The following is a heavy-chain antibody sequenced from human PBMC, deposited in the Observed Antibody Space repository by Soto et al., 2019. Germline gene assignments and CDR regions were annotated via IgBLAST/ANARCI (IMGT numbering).Heavy chain of an antibody. D-gene: IGHD3-9*01. Sequence: SETLSLTCTVSGGSISSSSYYWGWIRQPPGKGLEWIGSIYYSGSTYYNPSLKSRVTISVDTSKNQFSLKLSSVTAADTAVYYCAGDNYDILTGYYNWLDPWGQGTLVTVYS. CDR3: AGDNYDILTGYYNWLDP. J-gene: IGHJ5*02. CDR1: GGSISSSSYY. CDR2: IYYSGST. V-gene: IGHV4-39*01.